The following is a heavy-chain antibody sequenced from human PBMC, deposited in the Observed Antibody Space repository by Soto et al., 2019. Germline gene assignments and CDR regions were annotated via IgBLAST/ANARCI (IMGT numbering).Heavy chain of an antibody. D-gene: IGHD3-10*01. CDR1: GDNFKKNV. Sequence: EASVKVSCKTSGDNFKKNVFTWVRQAPGQGLEWMGGTIPALGKTHYIEKFQGRVTITVDDATRTVYMEVRDLTAEDTAIYYCARGPFRPSAMDVWGQGTTVTVSS. V-gene: IGHV1-69*10. CDR3: ARGPFRPSAMDV. J-gene: IGHJ6*02. CDR2: TIPALGKT.